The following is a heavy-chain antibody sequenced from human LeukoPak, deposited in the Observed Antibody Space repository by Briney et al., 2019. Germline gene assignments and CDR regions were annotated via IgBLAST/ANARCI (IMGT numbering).Heavy chain of an antibody. CDR1: GGSISSSSYY. V-gene: IGHV4-39*07. CDR2: IYYSGST. CDR3: ARRPGSYTFDY. D-gene: IGHD1-26*01. Sequence: PSETLSLTCTVSGGSISSSSYYWGWIRQPPGKGLEWIGSIYYSGSTHYNPSLKSRVTISVDTSKNQFSLKLSSVTAADTAVYYCARRPGSYTFDYWGQGTLVTVSS. J-gene: IGHJ4*02.